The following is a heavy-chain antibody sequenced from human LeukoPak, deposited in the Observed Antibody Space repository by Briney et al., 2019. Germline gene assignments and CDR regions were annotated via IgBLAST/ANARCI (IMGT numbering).Heavy chain of an antibody. Sequence: GGSLRLSCAASGFTVSSNYMSWVRQAPGKGLEWVSVIYSGGSTYYADSVKGRFTISRDNSKNTLYLQMNSLRAEDTAVYYCAKDTYYYGSGRYEDYWGQGTLVTVSS. CDR3: AKDTYYYGSGRYEDY. D-gene: IGHD3-10*01. CDR1: GFTVSSNY. J-gene: IGHJ4*02. CDR2: IYSGGST. V-gene: IGHV3-53*01.